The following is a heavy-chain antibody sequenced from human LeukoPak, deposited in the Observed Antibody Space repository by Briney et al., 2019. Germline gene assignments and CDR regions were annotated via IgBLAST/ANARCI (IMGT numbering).Heavy chain of an antibody. Sequence: PGRSLRLSCAASGFTFSSYGMHWVRQAPGKGLEWVAVIWYDGSNKYYADSVKGRFTISRDNSKNTLYLQVNSLRAEDTAVYYCAREGITFGGVIDYWGQGTLVTVSS. CDR1: GFTFSSYG. V-gene: IGHV3-33*01. J-gene: IGHJ4*02. CDR3: AREGITFGGVIDY. D-gene: IGHD3-16*02. CDR2: IWYDGSNK.